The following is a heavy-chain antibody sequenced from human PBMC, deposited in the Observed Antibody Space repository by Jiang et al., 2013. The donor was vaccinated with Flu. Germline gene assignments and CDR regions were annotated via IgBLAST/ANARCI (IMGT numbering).Heavy chain of an antibody. Sequence: GAEVKKPGSSVKVSCKASGGTFSSYAISWVRQAPGQGLEWMGGIIPIFGTANYAQKFQGRVTITADKSTSTAYMELSSLRSEDTAVYYCARDRGSGLPYYYYGMDVWGQGTTVTVSS. D-gene: IGHD2-15*01. CDR1: GGTFSSYA. CDR3: ARDRGSGLPYYYYGMDV. J-gene: IGHJ6*02. V-gene: IGHV1-69*06. CDR2: IIPIFGTA.